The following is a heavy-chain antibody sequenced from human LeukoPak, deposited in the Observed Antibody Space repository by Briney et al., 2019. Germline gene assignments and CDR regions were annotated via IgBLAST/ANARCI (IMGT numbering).Heavy chain of an antibody. CDR3: ARAWNPFRPNYYYYYGMDV. V-gene: IGHV3-30-3*01. CDR2: ISYDGSNK. Sequence: GSLRLSCAASGFTFSSYAMHWVRQAPGKGLEWVAVISYDGSNKYYADSVKGRFTISRDNSKNTLYLQMNSLRAEDTAVYYCARAWNPFRPNYYYYYGMDVWGQGTTVTVSS. D-gene: IGHD1-1*01. CDR1: GFTFSSYA. J-gene: IGHJ6*02.